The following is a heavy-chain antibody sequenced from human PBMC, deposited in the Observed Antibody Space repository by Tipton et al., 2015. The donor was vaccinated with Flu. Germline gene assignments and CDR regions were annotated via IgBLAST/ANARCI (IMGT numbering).Heavy chain of an antibody. Sequence: LRLSCTVSGGSISTSGYYWGRIRQPPGKGLEWIGSIRYGGSSYYTPSLKSRVTISLDMSKDPFSLKLASVTAADTAVYYCARVWSSFVATASLDYWGRGTLVTVSS. CDR1: GGSISTSGYY. J-gene: IGHJ4*02. V-gene: IGHV4-39*07. CDR2: IRYGGSS. D-gene: IGHD1-1*01. CDR3: ARVWSSFVATASLDY.